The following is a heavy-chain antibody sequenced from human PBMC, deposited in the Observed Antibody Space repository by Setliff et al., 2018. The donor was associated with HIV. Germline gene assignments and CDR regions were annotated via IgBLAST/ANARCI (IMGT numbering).Heavy chain of an antibody. V-gene: IGHV1-46*01. CDR2: INPGGGGT. D-gene: IGHD1-1*01. Sequence: VASVKVSCKASGYTFTKYYIYWVRQAPGQGLEWIGKINPGGGGTSFGKKFQGRVTMTRDTSTSTVYMELSSLRSEDTAVYYCARFLRGEHFASWKSNHYFDLWGRGTLVTVSS. CDR3: ARFLRGEHFASWKSNHYFDL. CDR1: GYTFTKYY. J-gene: IGHJ2*01.